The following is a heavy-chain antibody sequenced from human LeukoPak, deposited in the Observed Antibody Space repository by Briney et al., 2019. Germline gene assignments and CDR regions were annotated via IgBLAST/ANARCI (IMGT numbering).Heavy chain of an antibody. CDR3: VSPRGFSYGYFDY. D-gene: IGHD5-18*01. J-gene: IGHJ4*02. V-gene: IGHV4-39*01. Sequence: GSLRLSCAASGFTVSSNYMSWVRQPPGKGLEWIGSIYYGKNTYYNPSLKSRVTISADTSKNQFSLTLGSVSATDTAVYYCVSPRGFSYGYFDYWGQGTLATVSS. CDR1: GFTVSSNY. CDR2: IYYGKNT.